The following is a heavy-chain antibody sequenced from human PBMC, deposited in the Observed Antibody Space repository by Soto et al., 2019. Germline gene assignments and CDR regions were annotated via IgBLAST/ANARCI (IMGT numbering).Heavy chain of an antibody. CDR3: ARDLTGYFDY. Sequence: XPGQGLEWMGWISAYNGNTNYAQKLQGRVTMTTDTSTSTAYMELRSLRSDDTAVYYCARDLTGYFDYWGQGTLVTVSS. V-gene: IGHV1-18*01. J-gene: IGHJ4*02. CDR2: ISAYNGNT. D-gene: IGHD3-10*01.